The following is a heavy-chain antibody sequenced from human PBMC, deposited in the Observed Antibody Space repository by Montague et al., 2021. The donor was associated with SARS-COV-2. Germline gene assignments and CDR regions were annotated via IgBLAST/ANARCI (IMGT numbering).Heavy chain of an antibody. Sequence: SETLSLTCAVSGASISSNNWWSWIRQPPGKGLEWIGYLYNSGSTKYNPSLKSRVTISVDTSKNQFSLKLSSVTAADTAVYFCGRTPGRGGMDVWGQGTTVTVSS. J-gene: IGHJ6*02. CDR2: LYNSGST. D-gene: IGHD3-10*01. V-gene: IGHV4-61*01. CDR1: GASISSNNW. CDR3: GRTPGRGGMDV.